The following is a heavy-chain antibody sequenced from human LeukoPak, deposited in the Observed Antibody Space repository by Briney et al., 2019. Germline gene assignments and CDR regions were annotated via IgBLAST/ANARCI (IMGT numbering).Heavy chain of an antibody. CDR3: ARVAIVVVVAATPRGNWFDP. Sequence: ASVKVSCKASGYTFTSYGISWVRQAPGQGLEWMGWISAYNGNTNYAQKLQGRVTMTTDTSTSTAYMELRSLRSGDTAVYYCARVAIVVVVAATPRGNWFDPWGQGTLVTVSS. J-gene: IGHJ5*02. CDR2: ISAYNGNT. CDR1: GYTFTSYG. D-gene: IGHD2-15*01. V-gene: IGHV1-18*01.